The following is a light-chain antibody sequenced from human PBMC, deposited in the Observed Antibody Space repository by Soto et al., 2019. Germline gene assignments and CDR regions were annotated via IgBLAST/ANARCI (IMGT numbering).Light chain of an antibody. CDR2: NNG. CDR1: SSNIGINT. CDR3: SAWDDSLNAWV. Sequence: QLVLTQPPSASGTPGQRATISCSGSSSNIGINTVNWYQQLPGTAPKLLIYNNGQRPSGVPDRFSGSKSGTSASLAISGLQYEDEADYYCSAWDDSLNAWVFGGGTKLTVL. V-gene: IGLV1-44*01. J-gene: IGLJ3*02.